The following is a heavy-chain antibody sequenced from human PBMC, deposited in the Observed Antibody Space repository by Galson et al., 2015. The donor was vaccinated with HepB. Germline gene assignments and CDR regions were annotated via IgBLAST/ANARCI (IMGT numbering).Heavy chain of an antibody. Sequence: SLRLSCAASGFRVGSYAMSEVHQAPVTGLGLVASVSGSGYNTYYANAVKGRFTLSRDYSNNPLYLQMNSLRAEDTAMYYCAKHPGNIAVALFDYWGQGTLVTVSP. J-gene: IGHJ4*02. D-gene: IGHD6-19*01. CDR3: AKHPGNIAVALFDY. CDR2: VSGSGYNT. V-gene: IGHV3-23*01. CDR1: GFRVGSYA.